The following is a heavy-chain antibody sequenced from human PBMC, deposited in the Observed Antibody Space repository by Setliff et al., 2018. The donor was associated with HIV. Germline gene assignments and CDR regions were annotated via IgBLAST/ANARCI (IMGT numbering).Heavy chain of an antibody. CDR2: IYYSGTT. CDR1: GASISSGGYY. D-gene: IGHD2-2*01. V-gene: IGHV4-31*03. CDR3: ARADFVVVRSSVGHWFDH. Sequence: SETLSLTCTVSGASISSGGYYWSWIRQHPGKGLEWIGYIYYSGTTYYNPSLKSRVTISVDTSKNQFSLKLSSVTAADTAVYYCARADFVVVRSSVGHWFDHWGQGIQVTVSS. J-gene: IGHJ5*02.